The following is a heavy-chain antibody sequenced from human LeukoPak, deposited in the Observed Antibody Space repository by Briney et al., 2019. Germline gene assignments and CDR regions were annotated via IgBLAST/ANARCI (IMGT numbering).Heavy chain of an antibody. J-gene: IGHJ6*02. CDR2: INPSGGST. V-gene: IGHV1-46*01. D-gene: IGHD2-15*01. CDR3: ARDEDIVVVVAEPGGMDV. Sequence: ASVKVSCKASGYTSTSYYMHWVRQAPGQGLEWMGIINPSGGSTSYAQKFQGRVTMTRDTSTSTVYMELSSLRSEDTAVYYCARDEDIVVVVAEPGGMDVWGQGTTVTVSS. CDR1: GYTSTSYY.